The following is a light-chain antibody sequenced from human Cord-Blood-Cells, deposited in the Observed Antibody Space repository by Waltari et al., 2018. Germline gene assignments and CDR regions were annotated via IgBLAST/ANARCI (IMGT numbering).Light chain of an antibody. Sequence: QSALTQPPSASGSPGQSVTISCTGTSSDAGVNNYVSWYQQHPGKAPKLMIYEVSKRPSGVPDRFDGSKSGNTAPLTVSGLQAEDESDYYSSSYAGSNNLVFGGGTKLTVL. CDR2: EVS. CDR3: SSYAGSNNLV. V-gene: IGLV2-8*01. CDR1: SSDAGVNNY. J-gene: IGLJ3*02.